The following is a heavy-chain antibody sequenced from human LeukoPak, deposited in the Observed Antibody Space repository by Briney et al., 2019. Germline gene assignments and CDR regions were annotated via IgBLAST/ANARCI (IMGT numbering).Heavy chain of an antibody. J-gene: IGHJ4*02. V-gene: IGHV3-48*02. Sequence: GGSLRLSCAASGFTFSSYSMNWVRQAPGKGLEWVSYISSSSSTIYYADSVKGRFTISRDNAKNSLYLQMNSLRDEDTAVYYCARDPSRCSGGSCYSDPDYWGQGTIVTVSS. D-gene: IGHD2-15*01. CDR1: GFTFSSYS. CDR2: ISSSSSTI. CDR3: ARDPSRCSGGSCYSDPDY.